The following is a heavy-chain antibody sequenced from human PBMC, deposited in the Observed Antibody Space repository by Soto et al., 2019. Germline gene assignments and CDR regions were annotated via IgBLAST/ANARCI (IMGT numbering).Heavy chain of an antibody. D-gene: IGHD3-3*01. V-gene: IGHV1-2*02. CDR1: GYPVTAYY. Sequence: QLHLVQSGAVVKKPGASVTVSCSASGYPVTAYYMHWVRQAPGRGLEWMGGINPATGAAKYTQTFRGRVNMTRDTSTSTVFMELSGLTSGDTAVFYCARGGGVGVAGSAAFDMWGQGTLVTVSS. CDR2: INPATGAA. CDR3: ARGGGVGVAGSAAFDM. J-gene: IGHJ3*02.